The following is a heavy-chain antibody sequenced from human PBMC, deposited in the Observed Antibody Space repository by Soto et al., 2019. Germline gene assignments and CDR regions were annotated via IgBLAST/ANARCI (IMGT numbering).Heavy chain of an antibody. Sequence: SETLSLTCTVSGGSISSGDYYWAWIRQPPGEGLQWIGSINYSGATYYYPSLKSRVTISVDTSKNQFSLKMYSVTATDTAVYYCARQTPLLRTGTDYWGQGRLVTVYS. V-gene: IGHV4-39*01. D-gene: IGHD1-1*01. CDR2: INYSGAT. CDR1: GGSISSGDYY. CDR3: ARQTPLLRTGTDY. J-gene: IGHJ4*02.